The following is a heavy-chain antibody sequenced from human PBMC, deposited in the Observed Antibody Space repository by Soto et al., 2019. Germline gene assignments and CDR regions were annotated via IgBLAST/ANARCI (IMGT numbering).Heavy chain of an antibody. CDR1: GGTFSSYA. CDR3: ASTTTTVTTSDWYFDL. D-gene: IGHD4-17*01. J-gene: IGHJ2*01. Sequence: QVQLVQSGAEVKKPGSSVKVSCKASGGTFSSYAISWVRQAPGQGLEWMGGIIPIFGTANYAQKFQGRVTITADESTSTAYMELISLRSEDTAVYYCASTTTTVTTSDWYFDLWGRGTLVTVSS. CDR2: IIPIFGTA. V-gene: IGHV1-69*01.